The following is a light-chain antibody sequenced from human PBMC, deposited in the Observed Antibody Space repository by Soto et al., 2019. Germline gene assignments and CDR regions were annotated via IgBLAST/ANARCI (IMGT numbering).Light chain of an antibody. J-gene: IGLJ2*01. CDR3: GSYTTNITPVV. CDR1: SGDIGGYNY. CDR2: EVT. V-gene: IGLV2-14*01. Sequence: QSALTQPASVSGSPGQSITISCTGTSGDIGGYNYVSWYQQHPGKAPKLLISEVTNRPSGVSNRFSGSKSGNTASLTISGLQAEDEADYYCGSYTTNITPVVFGGGAKLTVL.